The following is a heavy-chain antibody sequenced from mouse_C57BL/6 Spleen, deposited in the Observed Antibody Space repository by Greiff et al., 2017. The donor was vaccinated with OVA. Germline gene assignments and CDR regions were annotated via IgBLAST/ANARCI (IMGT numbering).Heavy chain of an antibody. CDR2: ISDGGSCT. V-gene: IGHV5-4*01. CDR1: GFTFSSYA. J-gene: IGHJ2*01. Sequence: DVKLVESGGGLVKPGGSLKLSCAASGFTFSSYAMSWVRQTPEKRLEWVATISDGGSCTYYPDNVKGRFTLPRDNAKNNLYLQMGQLKSEDTAMYYCARDEDSVCDYGGEGTTLTVSS. CDR3: ARDEDSVCDY.